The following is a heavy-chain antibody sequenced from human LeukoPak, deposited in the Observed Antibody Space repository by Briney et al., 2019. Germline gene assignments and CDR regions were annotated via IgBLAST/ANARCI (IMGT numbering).Heavy chain of an antibody. CDR1: GFSFSNFG. Sequence: GGSLRLSCGATGFSFSNFGMHWVRQAPGKGLEWVAYIRYDGSAQYYVDSVKGRFTISRDNSKRTLYLQMNSLRAEDTAVYYCARSISVTTTSDFDYWGQGTLVTVSS. J-gene: IGHJ4*02. D-gene: IGHD4-17*01. CDR2: IRYDGSAQ. V-gene: IGHV3-30*02. CDR3: ARSISVTTTSDFDY.